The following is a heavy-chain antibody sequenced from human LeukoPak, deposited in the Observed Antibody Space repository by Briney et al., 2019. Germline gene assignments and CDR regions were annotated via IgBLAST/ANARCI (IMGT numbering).Heavy chain of an antibody. D-gene: IGHD3-10*01. CDR2: IIPIFGTA. V-gene: IGHV1-69*01. Sequence: ASVTVSCKASGGTFSSYAISWVRQAPGQGLEWMGGIIPIFGTANYAQKFQGRVTITADESTSTAYMELSSLRSEDTAVYYCAREPITMVRGVIIAFDYWGQGTLVTVSS. CDR1: GGTFSSYA. CDR3: AREPITMVRGVIIAFDY. J-gene: IGHJ4*02.